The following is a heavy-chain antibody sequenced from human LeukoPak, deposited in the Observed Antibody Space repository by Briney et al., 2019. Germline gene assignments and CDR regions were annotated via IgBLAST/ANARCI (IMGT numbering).Heavy chain of an antibody. CDR1: GGTFSSYT. V-gene: IGHV1-69*02. CDR2: IIPILGIA. CDR3: ARPLGYDSSGYFDY. D-gene: IGHD3-22*01. Sequence: SVKVSCNASGGTFSSYTISWVRQAPGQGLEWMGRIIPILGIANYAQKFQGRVTITADKSTSTAYMELSSLRSEDTAVYYCARPLGYDSSGYFDYWGQGTLVTVSS. J-gene: IGHJ4*02.